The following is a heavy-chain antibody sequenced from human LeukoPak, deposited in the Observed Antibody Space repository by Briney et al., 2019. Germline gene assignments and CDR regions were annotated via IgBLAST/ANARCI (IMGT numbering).Heavy chain of an antibody. CDR3: ARWLQLDDAFDI. CDR2: IYYSGST. J-gene: IGHJ3*02. CDR1: GGSISSSSYY. Sequence: SETLSLTCTVSGGSISSSSYYWGWIRQPPGKGLEWIGSIYYSGSTNYNPSLKSRATISVDTSKNQFSLKLSSVTAADTAIYYCARWLQLDDAFDIWGQGTMVIVSS. D-gene: IGHD5-24*01. V-gene: IGHV4-39*07.